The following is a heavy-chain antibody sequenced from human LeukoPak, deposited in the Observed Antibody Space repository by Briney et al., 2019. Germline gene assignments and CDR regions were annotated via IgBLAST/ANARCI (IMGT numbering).Heavy chain of an antibody. CDR3: ARVHGPLDY. CDR1: GGSFSGYF. V-gene: IGHV4-34*01. D-gene: IGHD4-17*01. Sequence: PSETLSLTCAVYGGSFSGYFWSWIRQFPGKGLEWIGEINHSGSTNYNPSLKSRVTISVDTSKNQFSLKLSSVTAADTAVYYCARVHGPLDYWGQGILVTVSS. CDR2: INHSGST. J-gene: IGHJ4*02.